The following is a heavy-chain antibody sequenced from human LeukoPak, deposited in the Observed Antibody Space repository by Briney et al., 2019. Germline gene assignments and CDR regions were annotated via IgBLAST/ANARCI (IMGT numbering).Heavy chain of an antibody. CDR3: ARTRYCSSTSCYTKNAFDI. CDR1: GGTFSSYA. V-gene: IGHV1-69*13. CDR2: IIPIFGTA. J-gene: IGHJ3*02. Sequence: SVKVSCKASGGTFSSYAISWVRQAPGQGLEWMGGIIPIFGTANYAQKFQGRVMITADESTSTAYMELSSLRSEDTAVYYCARTRYCSSTSCYTKNAFDIWGQGTMVTVSS. D-gene: IGHD2-2*02.